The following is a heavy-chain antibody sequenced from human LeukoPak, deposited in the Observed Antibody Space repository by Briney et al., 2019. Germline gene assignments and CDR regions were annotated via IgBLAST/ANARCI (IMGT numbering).Heavy chain of an antibody. J-gene: IGHJ4*02. CDR1: GYTITDLS. CDR2: VDSDDGER. Sequence: GASVKVSCKVSGYTITDLSMHWVRQAPGKGLEWTGGVDSDDGERLYAQKFQGRVTMTEDAFIDTAYMELSGLRSDDTAVYFCATEVGSRYFEYWGQGALVTVSS. D-gene: IGHD6-19*01. V-gene: IGHV1-24*01. CDR3: ATEVGSRYFEY.